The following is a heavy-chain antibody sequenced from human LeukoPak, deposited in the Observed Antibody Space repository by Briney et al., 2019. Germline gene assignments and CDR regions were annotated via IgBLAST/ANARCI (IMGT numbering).Heavy chain of an antibody. CDR3: AREGGYSHDYGDSDYYYYYYMDV. V-gene: IGHV3-30-3*01. D-gene: IGHD4-17*01. J-gene: IGHJ6*03. CDR1: GFTFSSHA. CDR2: ISYDATDI. Sequence: GGSLRLSCAASGFTFSSHAIHWVRQAPGKGLEWVAVISYDATDIYYADSVKGRFTISRDNSKNTLYLQMNSLRAEDTAVYYCAREGGYSHDYGDSDYYYYYYMDVWGKGTTVTVSS.